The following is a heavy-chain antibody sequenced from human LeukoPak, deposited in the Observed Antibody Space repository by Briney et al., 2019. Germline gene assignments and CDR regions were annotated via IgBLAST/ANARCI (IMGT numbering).Heavy chain of an antibody. V-gene: IGHV4-59*08. J-gene: IGHJ6*02. Sequence: KTSETLSLTCTVSGGSISSYYWSWIRQPPGKGLEWIGYIYYSGSTNYNPSLKSRVTISVDTSKNQFSLKLSSVTAADTAVYYCARLYYYYGMDVWGQGTTVTVSS. CDR1: GGSISSYY. CDR2: IYYSGST. CDR3: ARLYYYYGMDV.